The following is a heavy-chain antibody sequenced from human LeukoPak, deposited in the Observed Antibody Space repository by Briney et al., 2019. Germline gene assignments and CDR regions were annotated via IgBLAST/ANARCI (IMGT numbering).Heavy chain of an antibody. CDR3: ARGWGPYGGLFDY. CDR1: GGSFSGYY. V-gene: IGHV4-34*01. CDR2: INHSGST. J-gene: IGHJ4*02. D-gene: IGHD3-16*01. Sequence: PSETLSLTCAVYGGSFSGYYWSWIRQPPGKGLEWIGEINHSGSTNYNPSLKSRVTISVDTSKNQFSLELSSVTAADTAVYYCARGWGPYGGLFDYWGQGTLVTVSS.